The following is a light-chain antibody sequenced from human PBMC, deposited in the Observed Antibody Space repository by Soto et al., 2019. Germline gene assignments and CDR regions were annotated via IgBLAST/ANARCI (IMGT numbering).Light chain of an antibody. J-gene: IGKJ4*01. CDR2: GAS. CDR3: QQYGSSMLT. CDR1: QSVSSSY. V-gene: IGKV3-20*01. Sequence: EIVLTQSPGTLSLSPGERATLSCRASQSVSSSYLAWYQQKPGQAPRLLIYGASSRATGIPDRFSGSGSGTDLTITISRLEPEDFAVYYRQQYGSSMLTFGGGTKVDIK.